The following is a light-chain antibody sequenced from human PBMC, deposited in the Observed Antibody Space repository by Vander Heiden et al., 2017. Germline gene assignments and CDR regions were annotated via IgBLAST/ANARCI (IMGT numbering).Light chain of an antibody. CDR2: KAS. V-gene: IGKV1-5*03. Sequence: DIQMTQSPSTLSASVGDRVTITCRASQSISSWLDWYQQKPGKAPKLLIYKASSLETGVPSRFSGSGSGTEFTFTISSLQPDDIATYYCQQYDNYWTFGQGTKVEIK. CDR1: QSISSW. CDR3: QQYDNYWT. J-gene: IGKJ1*01.